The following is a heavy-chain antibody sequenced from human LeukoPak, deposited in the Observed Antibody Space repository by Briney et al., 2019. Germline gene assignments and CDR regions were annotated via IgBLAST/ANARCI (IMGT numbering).Heavy chain of an antibody. J-gene: IGHJ4*02. D-gene: IGHD6-19*01. CDR1: GYTFTGYY. V-gene: IGHV1-18*04. CDR3: ARDLKMGYSSGRYSWGTGSSNDY. Sequence: ASVKVSCKASGYTFTGYYMHWVRQAPGQGLEWMGWISSYNGHTNSAHRLQGRVTMTTDTSTTTAYMELRSLRSDDTAVYYCARDLKMGYSSGRYSWGTGSSNDYWGQGTLVTVSS. CDR2: ISSYNGHT.